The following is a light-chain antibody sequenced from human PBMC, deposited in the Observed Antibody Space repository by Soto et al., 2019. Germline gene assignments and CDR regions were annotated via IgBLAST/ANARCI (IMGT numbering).Light chain of an antibody. CDR2: GAS. Sequence: EIVLTQSPGTLSLSPGERATLSCRASQSVSSSYLAWYQQKPGQAPRLLIYGASSRATGIPDRCSGSGSVTDFTLTISRLEPEDFAVYYCHQYCSSPWTFGQGTKVEIK. CDR3: HQYCSSPWT. CDR1: QSVSSSY. V-gene: IGKV3-20*01. J-gene: IGKJ1*01.